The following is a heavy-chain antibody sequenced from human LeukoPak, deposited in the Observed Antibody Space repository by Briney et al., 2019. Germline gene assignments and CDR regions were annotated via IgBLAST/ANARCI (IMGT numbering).Heavy chain of an antibody. CDR1: GFAFSSYW. CDR2: ISSSGSTI. Sequence: GGSLRLSCAASGFAFSSYWMNWVRQAPGKGLEWVSYISSSGSTIYYADSVKGRFTISRDNAKNSLYLQMDSLRAEDTAVYYCAELGITMIGGVWGKGTTVTISS. J-gene: IGHJ6*04. D-gene: IGHD3-10*02. CDR3: AELGITMIGGV. V-gene: IGHV3-48*04.